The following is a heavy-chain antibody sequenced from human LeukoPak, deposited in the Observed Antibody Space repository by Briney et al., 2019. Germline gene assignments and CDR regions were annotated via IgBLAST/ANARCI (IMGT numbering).Heavy chain of an antibody. CDR2: ISGSGGST. V-gene: IGHV3-23*01. J-gene: IGHJ3*02. CDR3: AKDQSNAFDI. CDR1: GFTFSRYA. D-gene: IGHD5/OR15-5a*01. Sequence: PGGSLRLSCEASGFTFSRYAMSWVRQAPGKGLEWVSTISGSGGSTYYADSVKGRFTISRDNSKHTLYLQMNSLRAEDTAVYYCAKDQSNAFDIWGQGTMVTVSS.